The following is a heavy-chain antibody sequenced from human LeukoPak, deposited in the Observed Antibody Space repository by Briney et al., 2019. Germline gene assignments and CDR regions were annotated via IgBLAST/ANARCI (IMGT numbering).Heavy chain of an antibody. J-gene: IGHJ4*02. V-gene: IGHV3-7*03. Sequence: GGSLRLSCVASGFTFSSYWMSWVRQAPGKGLEWVANMKQDGSEKYYVDSVKGRFTISRDNSKNTLYLQMNSLRAEDTAVYYCAKDRGRCSGGSCYYFDYWGQGTLVTVSS. CDR2: MKQDGSEK. CDR3: AKDRGRCSGGSCYYFDY. D-gene: IGHD2-15*01. CDR1: GFTFSSYW.